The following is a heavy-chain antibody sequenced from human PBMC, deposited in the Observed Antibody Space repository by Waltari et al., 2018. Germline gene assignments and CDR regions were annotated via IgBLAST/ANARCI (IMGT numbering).Heavy chain of an antibody. CDR2: ISGRGGSP. D-gene: IGHD5-12*01. Sequence: EVQLLESGGGLVQPGGSLRLSCAASGFTFSSYAMSWVRQAPGKGLEWVSAISGRGGSPYYADSVKGRFTISRDNSKNTLYLQMNSLRAEDTAVYYCAKDGKWLRPWACFDYWGQGTLVTVSS. V-gene: IGHV3-23*01. CDR1: GFTFSSYA. J-gene: IGHJ4*02. CDR3: AKDGKWLRPWACFDY.